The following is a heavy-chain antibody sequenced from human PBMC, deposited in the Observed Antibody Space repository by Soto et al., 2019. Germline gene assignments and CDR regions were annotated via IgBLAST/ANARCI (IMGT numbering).Heavy chain of an antibody. CDR2: IYSTNNT. CDR3: ARASIVSTMGGWLDP. J-gene: IGHJ5*02. Sequence: EVQLVESGGGLVQAGGSLRLSCAASGFTVSGNYMAWVRQAPGKGLEWVSIIYSTNNTYYADFVKGRFTMSRDNSKNTIWLQMKTLRAEDTAVYSCARASIVSTMGGWLDPWGQGARVIVSS. D-gene: IGHD5-12*01. CDR1: GFTVSGNY. V-gene: IGHV3-66*01.